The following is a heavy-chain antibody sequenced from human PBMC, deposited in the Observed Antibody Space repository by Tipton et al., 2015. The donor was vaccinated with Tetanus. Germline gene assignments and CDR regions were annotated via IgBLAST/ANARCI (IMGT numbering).Heavy chain of an antibody. V-gene: IGHV3-49*03. Sequence: SLRLSCTASGFTFGDYAMSWXRXXXGXGLXXXXFIRSKAYGGTTEYAASVKGRFTISRDDSKSIAYLQMNSLKTEDTAVYYCTRDRVGASVDGMDVWCKGTTVTVSS. CDR2: IRSKAYGGTT. J-gene: IGHJ6*04. D-gene: IGHD1-26*01. CDR3: TRDRVGASVDGMDV. CDR1: GFTFGDYA.